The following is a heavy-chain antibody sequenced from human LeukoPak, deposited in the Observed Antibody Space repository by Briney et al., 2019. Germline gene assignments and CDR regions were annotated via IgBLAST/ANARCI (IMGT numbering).Heavy chain of an antibody. Sequence: GGSLRLSCAASGFTFSDYYMNWIRQAPGKGLEWVSYISTSGSTIYYADSVKGRFTISRDNAKNTLYLQMNSLRAEDTAVYYCVRDPGFVGDDSSGSDAFDIWGQGTMVTVSS. CDR3: VRDPGFVGDDSSGSDAFDI. V-gene: IGHV3-11*01. J-gene: IGHJ3*02. CDR2: ISTSGSTI. CDR1: GFTFSDYY. D-gene: IGHD3-22*01.